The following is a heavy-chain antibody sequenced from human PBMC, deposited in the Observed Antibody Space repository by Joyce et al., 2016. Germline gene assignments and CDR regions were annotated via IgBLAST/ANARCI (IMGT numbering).Heavy chain of an antibody. CDR2: INKDGSST. V-gene: IGHV3-74*01. D-gene: IGHD3-16*01. J-gene: IGHJ4*02. Sequence: EVHLAEAGGGIVQPGGSLRLSCVASGFSFSDYWMYWVRQVPGKGPIWVSNINKDGSSTTYADSVKGRFTVSRDNAKNTLYLQLSSLTVDDMSLYYCARGYTSGSIDYWGRGAPVIVSS. CDR1: GFSFSDYW. CDR3: ARGYTSGSIDY.